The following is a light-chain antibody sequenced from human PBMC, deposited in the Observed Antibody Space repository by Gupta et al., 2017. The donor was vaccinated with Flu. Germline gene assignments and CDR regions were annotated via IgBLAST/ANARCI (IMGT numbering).Light chain of an antibody. CDR2: DGT. J-gene: IGLJ1*01. CDR3: SSYTSGSTFYV. CDR1: SSDVGRSDY. V-gene: IGLV2-14*01. Sequence: QSALTQPASVSGSPGQSLTISCTGPSSDVGRSDYVSWYQQHPDKAPKLIIYDGTNRPSGVSSRFSGSKSGKTASLTISGLQAEDETDYYCSSYTSGSTFYVFGTGTKVTVL.